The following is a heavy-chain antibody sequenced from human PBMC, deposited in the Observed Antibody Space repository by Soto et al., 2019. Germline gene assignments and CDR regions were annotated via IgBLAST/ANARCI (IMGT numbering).Heavy chain of an antibody. CDR2: ISSNGNAQ. Sequence: EVQLVESGGGLVQPGGSLRLSCAASGFTLSAYSMNWVRQAPGKGLEWVSYISSNGNAQYYVDSVKGRFTISRDNAKNSLFAKINSLRGGDPVFFYWAGGIQRWGGGVFASGAQGPLVT. CDR3: AGGIQRWGGGVFAS. D-gene: IGHD5-18*01. J-gene: IGHJ4*02. CDR1: GFTLSAYS. V-gene: IGHV3-48*01.